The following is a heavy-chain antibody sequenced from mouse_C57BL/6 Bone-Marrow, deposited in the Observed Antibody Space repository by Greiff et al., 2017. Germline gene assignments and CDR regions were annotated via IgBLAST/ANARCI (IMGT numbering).Heavy chain of an antibody. CDR3: ARITTVVAYWYFDV. D-gene: IGHD1-1*01. Sequence: QVQLQQSGSELRSPGSSVKLSCKDFDSEVFPIAYMCWVRQTPGHGFEWIGGRLPSIGRTIYGEKFEDKATLDADTLSNTAYLELNSLTSEDSAIYYCARITTVVAYWYFDVWGTGTTVTVSS. J-gene: IGHJ1*03. V-gene: IGHV15-2*01. CDR2: RLPSIGRT. CDR1: DSEVFPIAY.